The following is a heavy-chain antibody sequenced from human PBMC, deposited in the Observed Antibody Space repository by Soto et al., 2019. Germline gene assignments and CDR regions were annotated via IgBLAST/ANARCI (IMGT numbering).Heavy chain of an antibody. CDR1: GFSFSSYS. D-gene: IGHD2-15*01. CDR3: AFIGGGTAAGGVGSDP. J-gene: IGHJ5*02. CDR2: ISSSSSTI. Sequence: PGGSLRLSCAASGFSFSSYSMNWVRQAPGKGLEWVSYISSSSSTIYYADSVKGRFTISRDNAKNSLYLQMNSLRAEDTAVYYCAFIGGGTAAGGVGSDPGGQETLLTVSS. V-gene: IGHV3-48*01.